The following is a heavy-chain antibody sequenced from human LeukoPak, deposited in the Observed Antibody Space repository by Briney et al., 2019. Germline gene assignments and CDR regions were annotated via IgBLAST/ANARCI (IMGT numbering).Heavy chain of an antibody. CDR1: RGSINSRSDY. V-gene: IGHV4-39*01. CDR2: VYYDVIT. CDR3: ARQRAGGTWAFEH. J-gene: IGHJ4*02. D-gene: IGHD1-26*01. Sequence: PSEALSLTCTVSRGSINSRSDYWGAWIRQPPVKGLEWIGSVYYDVITDYKPSLKSRLTIAVDMSKDQFSLNLTSVTAADTAVYFCARQRAGGTWAFEHWGQGTLLTVSS.